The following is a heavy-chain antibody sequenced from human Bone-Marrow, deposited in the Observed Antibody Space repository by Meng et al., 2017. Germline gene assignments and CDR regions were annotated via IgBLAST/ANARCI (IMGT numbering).Heavy chain of an antibody. CDR2: MNPKSGNT. CDR3: ARARGDGSGSYYPPNFDS. CDR1: GYTFTSYD. V-gene: IGHV1-8*01. J-gene: IGHJ4*02. Sequence: ASVKVSCKASGYTFTSYDINWVRQTTGQGLEWMGWMNPKSGNTGYAQKFQGRVTMTRNTSVSTAYIELSSLRSEDTAVYYCARARGDGSGSYYPPNFDSWGQGTLVTVSS. D-gene: IGHD3-10*01.